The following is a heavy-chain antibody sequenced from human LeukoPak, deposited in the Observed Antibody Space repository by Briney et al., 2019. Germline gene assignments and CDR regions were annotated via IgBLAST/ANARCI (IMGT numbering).Heavy chain of an antibody. J-gene: IGHJ4*02. Sequence: GRSLRLSCAASGFTFSSYGMHWVRQAPGKGLEWVAVIWYDGSNKYYVDSVKGRFTISRDNSKNTLYLQMSSLRTEDTAVYYCAKEGTTIFGMATPSGGCSHWGQGTLVTVSS. CDR1: GFTFSSYG. CDR3: AKEGTTIFGMATPSGGCSH. V-gene: IGHV3-33*06. CDR2: IWYDGSNK. D-gene: IGHD3-3*01.